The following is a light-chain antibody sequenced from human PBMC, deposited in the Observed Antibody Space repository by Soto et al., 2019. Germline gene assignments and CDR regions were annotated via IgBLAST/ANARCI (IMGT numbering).Light chain of an antibody. CDR2: GTS. CDR1: QSVFSSF. V-gene: IGKV3-20*01. Sequence: EIVLTQSPGTLSLSPGERATLSCRASQSVFSSFLAWYQQKPGQAPRLLIYGTSSRATGIPNRFSGRGSGTDFTLTISRLEPEDFAVYYCQQYGYSMTGFGGGTKVEI. J-gene: IGKJ4*01. CDR3: QQYGYSMTG.